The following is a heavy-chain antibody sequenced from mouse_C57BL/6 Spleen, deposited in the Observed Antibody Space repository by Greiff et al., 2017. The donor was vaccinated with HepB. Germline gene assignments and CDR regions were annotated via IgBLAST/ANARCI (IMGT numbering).Heavy chain of an antibody. Sequence: VQLQQSGAELVKPGASVKLSCKASGYTFTSYWMHWVKQRPGQGLEWIGMIHPNSGSTNYNEKFKSKATLTVDKSSSTAYVQLSSLTSEDSAVYYCARSDYGYGWGQGTTLTVSS. J-gene: IGHJ2*01. CDR3: ARSDYGYG. V-gene: IGHV1-64*01. CDR1: GYTFTSYW. CDR2: IHPNSGST. D-gene: IGHD2-2*01.